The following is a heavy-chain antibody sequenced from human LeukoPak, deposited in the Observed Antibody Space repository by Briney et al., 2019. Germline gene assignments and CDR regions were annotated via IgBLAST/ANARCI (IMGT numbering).Heavy chain of an antibody. CDR2: INQDGSQK. CDR1: GFTFSTYW. CDR3: ARLKDDVTKLDY. V-gene: IGHV3-7*01. Sequence: GGSLRLSCAASGFTFSTYWMSWVRQAPGKGLEWVANINQDGSQKRYVDSVQGRFTISRDNTKNSLFLQMNSLRAEDTAVYYCARLKDDVTKLDYWGQGTLVTVSS. D-gene: IGHD2-8*01. J-gene: IGHJ4*02.